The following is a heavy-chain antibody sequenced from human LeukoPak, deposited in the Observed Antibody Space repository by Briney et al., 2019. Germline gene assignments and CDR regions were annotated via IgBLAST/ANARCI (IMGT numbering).Heavy chain of an antibody. J-gene: IGHJ4*02. CDR2: INHDGSSA. V-gene: IGHV3-74*01. D-gene: IGHD3-10*01. CDR3: TRSRDYNSGSYPGF. Sequence: TGGALRLSRAAPGFTLRTYWMHWVRQAPGKGLGWVSRINHDGSSAIYADSVKGRFTISRDNAKNKLYLQMNSLRAEDTAVYYCTRSRDYNSGSYPGFWGQGILVTVSS. CDR1: GFTLRTYW.